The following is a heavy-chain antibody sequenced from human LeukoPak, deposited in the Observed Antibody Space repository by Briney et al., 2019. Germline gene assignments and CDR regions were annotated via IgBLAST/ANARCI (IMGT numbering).Heavy chain of an antibody. Sequence: GGSLRLSCVASGFIFSNYGMHWVRQAPGKGLEWVTFIRHDESYRYYADSVKGRFTISRDTSKSTLYPQMNRLRGEDTAIYYCVAYDPLDYWGQGTLVTVSS. CDR2: IRHDESYR. CDR3: VAYDPLDY. CDR1: GFIFSNYG. J-gene: IGHJ4*02. D-gene: IGHD3-16*01. V-gene: IGHV3-30*02.